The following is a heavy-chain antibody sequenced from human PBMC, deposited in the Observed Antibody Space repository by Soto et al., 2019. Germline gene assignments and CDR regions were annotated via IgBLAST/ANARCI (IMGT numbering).Heavy chain of an antibody. D-gene: IGHD3-3*01. V-gene: IGHV1-3*01. CDR3: ARALKITIFGVAAGTNFDY. Sequence: ASVKVSCKASGYTFTSYAMHWVRQAPGQRLEWMGWINAGNGNTKYSQKFQGRVTITRDTSASTAYMELSSLRSEDTAVYYCARALKITIFGVAAGTNFDYWGQGTLVTVSS. J-gene: IGHJ4*02. CDR2: INAGNGNT. CDR1: GYTFTSYA.